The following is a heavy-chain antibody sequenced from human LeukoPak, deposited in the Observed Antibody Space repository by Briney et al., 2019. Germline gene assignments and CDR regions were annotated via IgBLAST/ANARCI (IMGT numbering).Heavy chain of an antibody. CDR1: GGSISSSSDYY. Sequence: SETLSLTCTVSGGSISSSSDYYWGWIRQPPGKGLEWIGTIYYSGYTYYNPSLKSRVTISVDTSKNQFSLKLSSVTAADTAVYYCARHSSGAFRGGIDYWGQGTLVTVSS. CDR3: ARHSSGAFRGGIDY. D-gene: IGHD3-10*01. V-gene: IGHV4-39*01. J-gene: IGHJ4*02. CDR2: IYYSGYT.